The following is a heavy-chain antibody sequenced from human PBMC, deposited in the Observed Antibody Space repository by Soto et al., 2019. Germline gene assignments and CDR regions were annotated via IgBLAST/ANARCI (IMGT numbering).Heavy chain of an antibody. CDR3: PRDLTPGGADV. CDR2: IFWSGGSV. J-gene: IGHJ6*02. Sequence: EVQLVESGGGLVQPGRSLRLSCVVSGLTFDEHAMHWVRQGPGKGLEWVSGIFWSGGSVGYADSVKGRFTVSRDKAKNSLYLQMDSPRAEDTALYYCPRDLTPGGADVWRQGTTVTVSS. V-gene: IGHV3-9*01. CDR1: GLTFDEHA. D-gene: IGHD4-17*01.